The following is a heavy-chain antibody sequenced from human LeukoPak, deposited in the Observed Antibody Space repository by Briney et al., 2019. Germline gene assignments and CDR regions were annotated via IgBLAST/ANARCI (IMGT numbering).Heavy chain of an antibody. CDR3: ARDYYYYYYMDV. CDR1: GGSISSSSYY. CDR2: IYYSGST. Sequence: SETLSLTCTVSGGSISSSSYYWGWIRQPPGKGLEWIGSIYYSGSTYYNPSLKSRVTISVDTSKNQFSLHLSSVTAADTAVYYCARDYYYYYYMDVWGKGTTVTISS. J-gene: IGHJ6*03. V-gene: IGHV4-39*01.